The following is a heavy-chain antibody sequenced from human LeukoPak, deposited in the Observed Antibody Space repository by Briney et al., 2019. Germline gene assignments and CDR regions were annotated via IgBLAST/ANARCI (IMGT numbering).Heavy chain of an antibody. CDR2: IYYSGST. J-gene: IGHJ6*02. CDR3: ARGNTVPAAIKRVGGMDV. CDR1: GGSISSYY. V-gene: IGHV4-59*12. Sequence: SETLSLTCTVSGGSISSYYWSWIRQPPGKGLEWIGYIYYSGSTNYNPSLKSRVTISVDTSKNQFSLKLSSVTAADTAVYYCARGNTVPAAIKRVGGMDVWGQGTTVTVSS. D-gene: IGHD2-2*02.